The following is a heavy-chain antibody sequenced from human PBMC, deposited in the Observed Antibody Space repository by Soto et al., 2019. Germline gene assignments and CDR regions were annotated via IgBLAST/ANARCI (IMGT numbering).Heavy chain of an antibody. Sequence: QVQLVESGGGLVKPGGSLRLSCAASGFTFSDYYMSWIRQAPGKGLEWVSYISSSSSYTNYADSVKGRFTISRDNAKNSLYLQLNILRAEDTAVYYCASDGSIGATNWGQGTLVTVSS. CDR3: ASDGSIGATN. J-gene: IGHJ4*02. CDR1: GFTFSDYY. D-gene: IGHD5-12*01. CDR2: ISSSSSYT. V-gene: IGHV3-11*05.